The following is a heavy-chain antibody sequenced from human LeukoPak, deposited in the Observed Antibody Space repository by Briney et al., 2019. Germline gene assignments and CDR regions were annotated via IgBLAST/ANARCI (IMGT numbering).Heavy chain of an antibody. J-gene: IGHJ4*02. CDR3: AKSLPGIAAH. Sequence: GAAVKVSCKASGDTLTTYDLNGVRQAAGQGGEWMGWLHPNRGNTRYAQKFQGRVTMTRNTSISTAYMELSSLTSEDTAVYYCAKSLPGIAAHWGQGTLVSVTS. CDR1: GDTLTTYD. D-gene: IGHD6-6*01. CDR2: LHPNRGNT. V-gene: IGHV1-8*01.